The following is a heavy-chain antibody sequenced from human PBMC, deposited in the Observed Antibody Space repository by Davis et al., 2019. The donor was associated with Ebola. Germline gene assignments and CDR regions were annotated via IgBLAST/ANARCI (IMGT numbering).Heavy chain of an antibody. V-gene: IGHV4-34*01. D-gene: IGHD2-15*01. CDR1: GGSFNGYY. Sequence: SETLSLTCAVYGGSFNGYYWSWIRQPPGKGLEWIGEINHSGSTNYNPSLKSRVTISVDTSKNQFSLKLSSVTAADTAVYYCARQGVREGYCSGGSCYVYWGQGTLVTVSS. CDR3: ARQGVREGYCSGGSCYVY. CDR2: INHSGST. J-gene: IGHJ4*02.